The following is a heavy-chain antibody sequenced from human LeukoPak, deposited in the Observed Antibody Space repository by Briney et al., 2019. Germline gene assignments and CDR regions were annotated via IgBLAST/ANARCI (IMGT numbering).Heavy chain of an antibody. CDR1: GFTLRSYA. CDR2: ISGSGDTT. CDR3: ARRLYSSGRFLDY. V-gene: IGHV3-23*01. J-gene: IGHJ4*02. Sequence: PGGSLRLSCPASGFTLRSYALIWVRQAPGKGLEWVSGISGSGDTTQYADSVKGRFSISRDNSKNTLYLQMNSLRGEDTAMYFCARRLYSSGRFLDYWGQGSLVTVSS. D-gene: IGHD6-19*01.